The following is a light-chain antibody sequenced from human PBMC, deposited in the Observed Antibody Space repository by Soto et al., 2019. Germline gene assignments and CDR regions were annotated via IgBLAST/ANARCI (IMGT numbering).Light chain of an antibody. J-gene: IGKJ1*01. CDR3: RHWNAYSWT. Sequence: DIHMTQSPSTLSASVGDRVTITCRASQSISIWLAWDQQKPGKAPNLLIYKTSSLETGDPSRFSGSGSGTEFNLPVSSLQPDDFATDYCRHWNAYSWTFGQRTKVEV. CDR2: KTS. V-gene: IGKV1-5*03. CDR1: QSISIW.